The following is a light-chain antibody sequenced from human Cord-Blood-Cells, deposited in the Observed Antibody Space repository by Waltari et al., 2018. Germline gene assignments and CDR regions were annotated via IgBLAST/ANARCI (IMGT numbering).Light chain of an antibody. J-gene: IGKJ3*01. Sequence: EIVLTQSPAPLSLSPGERATLSCRASQSVSSYLAWYQQKPGQAPRLLIYDASNRATGIPARFSGSGSGTDFTLTISSLEPEDFAVYYCQQLSNWPPFTFGPGTKVDIK. CDR2: DAS. CDR3: QQLSNWPPFT. CDR1: QSVSSY. V-gene: IGKV3-11*01.